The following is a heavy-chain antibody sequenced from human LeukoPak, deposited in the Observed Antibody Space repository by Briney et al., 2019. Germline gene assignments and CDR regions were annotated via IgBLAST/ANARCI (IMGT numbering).Heavy chain of an antibody. V-gene: IGHV4-59*05. CDR1: GFTFSIYSMN. J-gene: IGHJ5*02. Sequence: GSLRLSCAASGFTFSIYSMNWVRQAPGKGLEWIGSIYYSGSTYYNPSLKSRVTISVDTSKNQFSLKLSSVTAADTAVYYCCGWGTGEADDNWFDPWGQGTLVTVSS. CDR3: CGWGTGEADDNWFDP. CDR2: IYYSGST. D-gene: IGHD6-19*01.